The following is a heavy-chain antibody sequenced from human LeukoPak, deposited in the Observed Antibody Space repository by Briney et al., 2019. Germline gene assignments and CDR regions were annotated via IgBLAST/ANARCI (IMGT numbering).Heavy chain of an antibody. CDR1: GYTFTGYY. V-gene: IGHV1-2*02. Sequence: ASVKVSCKASGYTFTGYYMHWVRQAPGQGLEWMGWINPNSGGTNYAQKFQGRVTMTRDTSISTAYMELSRLRSDDTAVYYCARDFSGYDSFGGYWGQGTLVTVSS. CDR3: ARDFSGYDSFGGY. J-gene: IGHJ4*02. D-gene: IGHD5-12*01. CDR2: INPNSGGT.